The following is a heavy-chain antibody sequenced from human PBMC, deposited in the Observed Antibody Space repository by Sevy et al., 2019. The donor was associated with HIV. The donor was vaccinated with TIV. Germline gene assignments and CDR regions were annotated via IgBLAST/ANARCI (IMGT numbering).Heavy chain of an antibody. CDR1: GFTFSSYS. CDR2: ISSSSSTI. Sequence: GGSLRLSCAASGFTFSSYSMNWVRQAPGKGLKWVSYISSSSSTIYYADSVKGRFTISRDNSKNTLYLQMNSLRAEDTAVYYCARRQQWLTNYYFDYWGQRTLVTVSS. V-gene: IGHV3-48*01. CDR3: ARRQQWLTNYYFDY. D-gene: IGHD6-19*01. J-gene: IGHJ4*02.